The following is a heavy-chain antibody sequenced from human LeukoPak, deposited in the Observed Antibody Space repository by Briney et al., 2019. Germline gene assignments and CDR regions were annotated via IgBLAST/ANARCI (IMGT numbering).Heavy chain of an antibody. D-gene: IGHD3-22*01. V-gene: IGHV4-61*02. CDR3: ASRDYYDSSGYPDAFDI. J-gene: IGHJ3*02. Sequence: SETLSLTCTVSGGSITSGSYYWSWIRQPAGKGLEWIGRIYTSGSPNYNPSLKSRVTISVDTSKNQFSLKLSSVTAADTAVYYCASRDYYDSSGYPDAFDIWGQGTTVTVSS. CDR2: IYTSGSP. CDR1: GGSITSGSYY.